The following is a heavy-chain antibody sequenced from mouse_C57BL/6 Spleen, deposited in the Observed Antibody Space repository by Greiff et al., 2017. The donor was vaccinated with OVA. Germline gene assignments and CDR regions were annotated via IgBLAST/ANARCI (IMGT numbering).Heavy chain of an antibody. CDR3: AREDYSNRFAY. D-gene: IGHD2-5*01. J-gene: IGHJ3*01. CDR2: IYPSDSET. V-gene: IGHV1-61*01. CDR1: GYTFTSYW. Sequence: QVQLQQPGAELVRPGSSVKLSCKASGYTFTSYWMDWVKQRPGQGLEWIGNIYPSDSETHYNQKFKDKATLTVDKSSSTAYMQLSSLTSEDSAVYYCAREDYSNRFAYWGRGTLVTVSA.